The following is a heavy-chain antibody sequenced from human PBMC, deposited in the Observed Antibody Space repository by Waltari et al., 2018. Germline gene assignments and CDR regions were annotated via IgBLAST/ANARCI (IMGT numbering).Heavy chain of an antibody. Sequence: QVQLQESGPGLVKPSETLSLTCTVSGGSISSHYWSWLRQPPGKGLEWIGYIYYSGSTNYNPSLKSRVTISVDTSKNQFSLKLSSVTAADTAVYYCARGDGGPHYDILTGYYGWFDPWGQGTLVTVSS. J-gene: IGHJ5*02. CDR3: ARGDGGPHYDILTGYYGWFDP. V-gene: IGHV4-59*11. D-gene: IGHD3-9*01. CDR2: IYYSGST. CDR1: GGSISSHY.